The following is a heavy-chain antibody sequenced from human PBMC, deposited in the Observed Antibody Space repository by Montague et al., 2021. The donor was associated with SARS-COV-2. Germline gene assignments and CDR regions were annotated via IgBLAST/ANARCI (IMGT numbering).Heavy chain of an antibody. V-gene: IGHV3-48*03. D-gene: IGHD3-10*01. Sequence: SLRLSCAASGFTFSSYEMNWVRQAPGKGPEWVSYISSSGSTIYYXDSVKGRFTISRDNAKNSLYLQMNSLRAEDTAVYYCARAGDFGYGSGSYAGGFDYWGQGTLVTVSS. CDR1: GFTFSSYE. CDR2: ISSSGSTI. CDR3: ARAGDFGYGSGSYAGGFDY. J-gene: IGHJ4*02.